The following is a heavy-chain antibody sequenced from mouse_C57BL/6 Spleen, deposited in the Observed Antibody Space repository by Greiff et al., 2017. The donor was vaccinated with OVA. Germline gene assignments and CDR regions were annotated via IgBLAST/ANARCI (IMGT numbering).Heavy chain of an antibody. CDR3: GRHYDSYYYAMDY. V-gene: IGHV5-12*01. D-gene: IGHD2-12*01. CDR2: ISNGGGST. J-gene: IGHJ4*01. CDR1: GFTFSDYY. Sequence: EVKLMEPGGGLVQPGGSLKLSCAASGFTFSDYYMYWVRQTPEKRLEWVAYISNGGGSTYYPDTVTGRFTFTRDNAKNTLYLQMSRLKSEDTAMYYCGRHYDSYYYAMDYWGQGTSVTVSS.